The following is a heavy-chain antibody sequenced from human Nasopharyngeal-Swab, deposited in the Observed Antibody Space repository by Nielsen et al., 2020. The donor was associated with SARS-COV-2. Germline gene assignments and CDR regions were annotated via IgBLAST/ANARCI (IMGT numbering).Heavy chain of an antibody. D-gene: IGHD3-22*01. V-gene: IGHV3-23*01. CDR3: AKEAYGAVSGESYYYDSSGFGY. Sequence: GESLKISCAASGFIFSGYAMSWVRQAPGKGLEWVSAISGSGGSTYYADSVKGRFTISRDNSKNTLYLQMNSLRAEDTAVYYCAKEAYGAVSGESYYYDSSGFGYWGQGTLVTVSS. CDR1: GFIFSGYA. CDR2: ISGSGGST. J-gene: IGHJ4*02.